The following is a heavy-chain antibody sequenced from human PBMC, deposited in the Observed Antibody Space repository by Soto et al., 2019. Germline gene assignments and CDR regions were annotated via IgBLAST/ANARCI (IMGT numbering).Heavy chain of an antibody. CDR2: ISSSSSYI. J-gene: IGHJ6*02. CDR3: ARGPYSSASEYYYYSGMDV. V-gene: IGHV3-21*01. Sequence: PGGSLRLSCAASGFTFSSYSMNWVRQAPGKGLEWVSSISSSSSYIYYADSVKGRFTISRDNAKNSLYLQMNSLRAGDTAVYYCARGPYSSASEYYYYSGMDVWGQGTTVTVSS. D-gene: IGHD6-6*01. CDR1: GFTFSSYS.